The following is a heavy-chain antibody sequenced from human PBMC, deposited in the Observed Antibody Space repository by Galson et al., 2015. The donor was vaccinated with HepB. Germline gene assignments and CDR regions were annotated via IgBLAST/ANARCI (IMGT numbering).Heavy chain of an antibody. CDR1: GLTFSFYC. CDR3: ARDVALAVLGPFDI. CDR2: IKQDGNEK. Sequence: SLRLSCAASGLTFSFYCMSWVRQAPGKGLEWVASIKQDGNEKYYVDSVKGRFTISRDNAKNSLYLQMNILRAEDTAVYYCARDVALAVLGPFDIWGQGTMVTVSS. D-gene: IGHD6-19*01. J-gene: IGHJ3*02. V-gene: IGHV3-7*01.